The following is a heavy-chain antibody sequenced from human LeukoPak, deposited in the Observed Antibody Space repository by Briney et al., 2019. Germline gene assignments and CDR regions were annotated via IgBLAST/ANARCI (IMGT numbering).Heavy chain of an antibody. CDR3: ASDLLPTA. CDR1: GYSLTGYH. CDR2: IIPIFGTA. D-gene: IGHD2/OR15-2a*01. V-gene: IGHV1-69*13. J-gene: IGHJ5*02. Sequence: GASVKVSCKASGYSLTGYHMHWVRQAPGQGLEWMGGIIPIFGTANYAQKFQGRVTITADESTSAAYMELSSLRSEDTAVYYCASDLLPTAWGQGTLVTVSS.